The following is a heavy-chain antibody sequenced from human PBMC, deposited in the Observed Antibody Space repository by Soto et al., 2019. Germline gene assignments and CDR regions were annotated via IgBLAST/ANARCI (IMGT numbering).Heavy chain of an antibody. Sequence: EVQLVESGGGLVKPGGSLRISCAASGFTFSSYTMNWVRQAPEKGLEWVSSISNSGSYKYSADSVKGRFTISRDNAKNSLYLQMNSLRAEDTAVYYCARGEYGMDVWGQGTTVTVSS. CDR1: GFTFSSYT. J-gene: IGHJ6*02. CDR2: ISNSGSYK. V-gene: IGHV3-21*01. CDR3: ARGEYGMDV.